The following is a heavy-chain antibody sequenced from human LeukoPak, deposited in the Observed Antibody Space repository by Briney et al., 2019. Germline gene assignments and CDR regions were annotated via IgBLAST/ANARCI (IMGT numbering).Heavy chain of an antibody. CDR1: GGSFSGCY. Sequence: SETLSLTCAVYGGSFSGCYWSWIRQPPGKGLEWIGEINHSGSTNYNPSLKSRVTISVDTSKNQFSLKLSSVTAADTAVYYCARHSRARVSDYWGQGTLVTVSS. D-gene: IGHD6-13*01. CDR2: INHSGST. V-gene: IGHV4-34*01. CDR3: ARHSRARVSDY. J-gene: IGHJ4*02.